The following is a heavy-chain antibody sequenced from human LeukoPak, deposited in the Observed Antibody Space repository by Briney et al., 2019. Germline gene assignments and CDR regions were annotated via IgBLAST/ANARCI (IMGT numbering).Heavy chain of an antibody. CDR2: IIPIFGTA. CDR3: ARHYGSGSYYNSYFDY. D-gene: IGHD3-10*01. V-gene: IGHV1-69*13. Sequence: SVKVSCKASGGTFSSYAISWVRQAPGQGIEWMGGIIPIFGTANYAQKFQGRVTITADESTSTAYMELGSLRSEDTAVYYCARHYGSGSYYNSYFDYWGQGTLVTVPS. CDR1: GGTFSSYA. J-gene: IGHJ4*02.